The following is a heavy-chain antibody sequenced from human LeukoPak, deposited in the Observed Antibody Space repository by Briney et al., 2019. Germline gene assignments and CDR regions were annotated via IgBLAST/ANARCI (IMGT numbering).Heavy chain of an antibody. CDR3: ARRRGIEDYGDYRFDY. CDR2: INHSGST. CDR1: GGSFSGYY. Sequence: SETLSLTCAVYGGSFSGYYWSWIRQPPGKGLEWIGEINHSGSTNYNPSLKSRVTISVDTSKNQFSLKLSSVTAADTAVYYCARRRGIEDYGDYRFDYWGQGTLVTVSS. D-gene: IGHD4-17*01. J-gene: IGHJ4*02. V-gene: IGHV4-34*01.